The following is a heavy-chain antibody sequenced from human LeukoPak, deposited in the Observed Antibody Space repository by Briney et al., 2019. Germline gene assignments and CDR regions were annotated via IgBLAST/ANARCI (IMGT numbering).Heavy chain of an antibody. CDR2: INTNTGNP. D-gene: IGHD3-10*01. Sequence: ASVKVSCKASGYTFTSYAMNWVRQAPGRGLEWMGWINTNTGNPTYAQGFTGRFVFSLDTSVSTAYLQISSLKAEDTAVYYCARDAWFGELLYPIDAFDIWGQGTMVTVSS. CDR3: ARDAWFGELLYPIDAFDI. J-gene: IGHJ3*02. CDR1: GYTFTSYA. V-gene: IGHV7-4-1*02.